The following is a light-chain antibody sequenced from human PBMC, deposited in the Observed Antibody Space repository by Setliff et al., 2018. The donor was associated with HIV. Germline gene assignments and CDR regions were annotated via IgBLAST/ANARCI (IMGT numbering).Light chain of an antibody. CDR1: TSDVGGFDY. J-gene: IGLJ2*01. CDR3: SSFTSTSTAV. Sequence: QCALTQPASVSGSPGQSITISCTGTTSDVGGFDYVSWYQQYPDRAPQLLIYEVTNRPSGVSNRFSGSKSGNTASLTISGLQPEDESDYYCSSFTSTSTAVFGGGTKVTV. V-gene: IGLV2-14*01. CDR2: EVT.